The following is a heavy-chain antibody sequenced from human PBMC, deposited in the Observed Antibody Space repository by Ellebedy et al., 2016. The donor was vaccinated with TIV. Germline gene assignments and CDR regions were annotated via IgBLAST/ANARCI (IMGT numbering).Heavy chain of an antibody. Sequence: GESLKISCKGSGYSFTSYWISWVRQMPGKGLEWMGRIDPSDSYSNYSPSFQGRVTISADKSISTAYLQWNSLKASDTAMYYWVGQAYGDYVEAPVSVDYWGQGTLVTVSS. CDR3: VGQAYGDYVEAPVSVDY. J-gene: IGHJ4*02. V-gene: IGHV5-10-1*01. CDR1: GYSFTSYW. D-gene: IGHD4-17*01. CDR2: IDPSDSYS.